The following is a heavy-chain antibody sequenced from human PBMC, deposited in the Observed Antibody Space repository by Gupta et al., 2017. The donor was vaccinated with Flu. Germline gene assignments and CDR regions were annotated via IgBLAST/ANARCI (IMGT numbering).Heavy chain of an antibody. D-gene: IGHD6-19*01. CDR2: INQDGSEK. CDR3: ATFEFILVAGA. CDR1: GFTFNNYC. Sequence: EVQLVESGGGLVQLGGSLSLSCEDSGFTFNNYCMGWVRRAPGKGLEGVANINQDGSEKFYVDSVKGRFTIARDNAKNSLYLQMNSLRAEDTAVYYCATFEFILVAGAWGQGTLVTVSS. V-gene: IGHV3-7*01. J-gene: IGHJ1*01.